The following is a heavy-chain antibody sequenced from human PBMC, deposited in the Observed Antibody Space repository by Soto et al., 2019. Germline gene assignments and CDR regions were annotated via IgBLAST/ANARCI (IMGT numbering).Heavy chain of an antibody. CDR2: IGSSGGNS. CDR1: GFIFSDFS. V-gene: IGHV3-21*01. D-gene: IGHD1-26*01. CDR3: AREKKPNALGGRFGMDV. J-gene: IGHJ6*02. Sequence: EVQLVESGGGLVKPGGSLRLSCAVSGFIFSDFSMNWVRQAPGKGLELVASIGSSGGNSFYADAVKGRFIISRDKAKNSLDLQINSLRAEDTDVYYCAREKKPNALGGRFGMDVWGQGTTVTVS.